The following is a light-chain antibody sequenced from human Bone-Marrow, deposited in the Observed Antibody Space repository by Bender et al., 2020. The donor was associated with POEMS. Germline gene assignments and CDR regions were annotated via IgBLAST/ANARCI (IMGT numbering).Light chain of an antibody. CDR2: DDS. Sequence: SYVLTQPPSVSVAPGETARITCGGNNLGGQSVHWYQQRPVQAPVLVFSDDSDRPSGIPERFSGSNSGNTATLTISSVEAADEAAYYCQVWDSRGDQPYWVFGGGTELTVL. CDR3: QVWDSRGDQPYWV. CDR1: NLGGQS. V-gene: IGLV3-21*01. J-gene: IGLJ3*02.